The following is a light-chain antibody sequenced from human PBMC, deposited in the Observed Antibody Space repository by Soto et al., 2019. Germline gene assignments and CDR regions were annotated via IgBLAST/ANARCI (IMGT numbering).Light chain of an antibody. CDR3: QQSYSTPQT. Sequence: DIQMTQSPSSLSASVGDRVTITCRASQSISSYLNWYQQKPGKAPKLLIYAASSLQSGVPSRFSGSGSGTDFTLTISSLQPEAFATYDCQQSYSTPQTFGQGTKVEIK. J-gene: IGKJ1*01. V-gene: IGKV1-39*01. CDR1: QSISSY. CDR2: AAS.